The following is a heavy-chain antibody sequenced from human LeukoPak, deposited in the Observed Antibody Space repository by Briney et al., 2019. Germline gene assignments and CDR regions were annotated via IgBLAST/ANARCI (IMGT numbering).Heavy chain of an antibody. J-gene: IGHJ5*02. CDR3: ARGRDDYVWGSYRHNWFDP. V-gene: IGHV4-34*01. CDR2: INHSGST. D-gene: IGHD3-16*02. CDR1: GGSFSGYY. Sequence: SETLSLTCAVYGGSFSGYYWSWIRQPPGKGLEWIGEINHSGSTNYNPSLKSRVTISVDTSKNQFSLKLSSVTAADMAVYYCARGRDDYVWGSYRHNWFDPWGQGTLVTVSS.